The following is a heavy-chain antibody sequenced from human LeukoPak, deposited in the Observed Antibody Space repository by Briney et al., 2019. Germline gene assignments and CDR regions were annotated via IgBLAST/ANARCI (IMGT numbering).Heavy chain of an antibody. CDR2: ISSTNSTK. V-gene: IGHV3-48*04. Sequence: GGSLRLSCAASGFTFSNYSMNWVRQAPGKGLEWLSYISSTNSTKYNADSVKGRFTISRDNAKSSLYLQMNSLRAEDTALYYCAKGSPLRRWGQGTLVTVSS. CDR1: GFTFSNYS. CDR3: AKGSPLRR. J-gene: IGHJ4*02. D-gene: IGHD6-6*01.